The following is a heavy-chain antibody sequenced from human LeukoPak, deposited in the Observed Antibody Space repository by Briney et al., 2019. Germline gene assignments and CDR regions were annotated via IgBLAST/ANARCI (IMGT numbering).Heavy chain of an antibody. Sequence: GGSLRLSCSASGFTFSSYAMHRVRPAPGKGLEYGLDISSNGGSTYYADSVKGRFTISRVNSKNTLYLQMSSLRAEDTAVYYCVKGRATYDFWSGSDYWGRGTLVTVSS. D-gene: IGHD3-3*01. J-gene: IGHJ4*02. CDR1: GFTFSSYA. CDR3: VKGRATYDFWSGSDY. CDR2: ISSNGGST. V-gene: IGHV3-64*03.